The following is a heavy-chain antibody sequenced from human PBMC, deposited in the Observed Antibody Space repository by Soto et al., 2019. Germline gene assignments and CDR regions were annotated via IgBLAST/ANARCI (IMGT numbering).Heavy chain of an antibody. Sequence: GGSLRLSCAASGYSITNHGMHWVRQAPGKGLEWVALIWAHGTDQYYADSVKGRFTVSRDTSTNTVYLQMNSLRAEDTARYYCGKDIRSGSIDYWGQGTRVTVSS. CDR1: GYSITNHG. CDR2: IWAHGTDQ. V-gene: IGHV3-33*06. J-gene: IGHJ4*02. CDR3: GKDIRSGSIDY. D-gene: IGHD1-1*01.